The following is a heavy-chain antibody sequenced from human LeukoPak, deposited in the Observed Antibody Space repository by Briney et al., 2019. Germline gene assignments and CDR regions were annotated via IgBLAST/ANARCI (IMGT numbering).Heavy chain of an antibody. Sequence: GGSLRLSCAASGFTVSSNYMSWVRQAPGKGLEWVSVIYSGGSTYYADSVKGRFTISRDNSKNTLYLQMNSLRAEDTAVYYCARCINDSWSGYLNWGQGTLVTVSS. J-gene: IGHJ4*02. D-gene: IGHD3-3*01. CDR3: ARCINDSWSGYLN. CDR1: GFTVSSNY. V-gene: IGHV3-53*05. CDR2: IYSGGST.